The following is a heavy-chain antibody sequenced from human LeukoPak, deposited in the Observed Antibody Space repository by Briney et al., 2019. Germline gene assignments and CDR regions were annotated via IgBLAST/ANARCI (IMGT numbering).Heavy chain of an antibody. CDR1: GFTFSSYA. D-gene: IGHD4-17*01. CDR2: ISGSGGST. Sequence: GGSLRPSCAASGFTFSSYAMSWVRQAPGKGLEWVSAISGSGGSTYYADSVKGRFTISRENSKSTLYLQMNNLRADDTAVYYCANEIRPNDYWGQGTLVTASS. V-gene: IGHV3-23*01. J-gene: IGHJ4*02. CDR3: ANEIRPNDY.